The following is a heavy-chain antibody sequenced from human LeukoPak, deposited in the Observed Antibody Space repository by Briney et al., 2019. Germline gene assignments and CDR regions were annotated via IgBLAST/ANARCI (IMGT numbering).Heavy chain of an antibody. V-gene: IGHV3-48*03. J-gene: IGHJ4*02. CDR3: TRLPLMGATEGGIDY. CDR2: ISSSGSTI. Sequence: GGSLRLSCAASGFTFSSYEMNWVRQAPGKGLEWVSYISSSGSTIYYADSVKGRFTISRDNAKNSLYLQMNSLKTEDTAVYYCTRLPLMGATEGGIDYWGQGTLVTVSS. D-gene: IGHD1-26*01. CDR1: GFTFSSYE.